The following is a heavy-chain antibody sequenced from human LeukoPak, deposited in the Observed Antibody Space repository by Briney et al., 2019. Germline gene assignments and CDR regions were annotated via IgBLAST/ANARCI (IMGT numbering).Heavy chain of an antibody. D-gene: IGHD4-17*01. J-gene: IGHJ4*02. CDR3: ARERAVTTYYYFDY. Sequence: SETLSLTCTVSGGSISSSSYYRGWIRQPPGKGLEWIGSIYYSGSTYYNPSLKSRVTISVDTSKNQFSLKLSSVTAADTAVYYCARERAVTTYYYFDYWGQGTLVTVSS. CDR1: GGSISSSSYY. CDR2: IYYSGST. V-gene: IGHV4-39*07.